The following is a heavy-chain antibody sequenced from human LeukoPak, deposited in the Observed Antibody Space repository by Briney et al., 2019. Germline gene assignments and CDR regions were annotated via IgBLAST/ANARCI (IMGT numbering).Heavy chain of an antibody. J-gene: IGHJ6*03. V-gene: IGHV4-4*07. CDR2: IYTSGST. CDR1: GGSISSYY. D-gene: IGHD3-10*01. Sequence: SETLSLTCSVSGGSISSYYWSWIRQPAGKGLEWIGRIYTSGSTNYNPSLKSRVTMSVDTSKNQFSLKLSSVTAADTAVYYCARLRGGSGSYYTYYYYYYMDVWGKGTTVTISS. CDR3: ARLRGGSGSYYTYYYYYYMDV.